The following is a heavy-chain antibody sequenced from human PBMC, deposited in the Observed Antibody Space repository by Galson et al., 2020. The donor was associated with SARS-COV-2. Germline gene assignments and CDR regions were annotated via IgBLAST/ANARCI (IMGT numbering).Heavy chain of an antibody. CDR1: GFTFDDYA. Sequence: GGSLRHPTAASGFTFDDYAIHCVRQAPGKGLEWVSGISWNSGSIGYADSVKGRFTISRDNAKNSLYLQMNSLRAEDTALYYCAKGDGAYGSGDYWGQGTLVTVSS. CDR3: AKGDGAYGSGDY. V-gene: IGHV3-9*01. CDR2: ISWNSGSI. J-gene: IGHJ4*02. D-gene: IGHD3-10*01.